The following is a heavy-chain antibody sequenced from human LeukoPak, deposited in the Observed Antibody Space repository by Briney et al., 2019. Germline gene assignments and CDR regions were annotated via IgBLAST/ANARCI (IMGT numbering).Heavy chain of an antibody. CDR1: GGSFSGYY. J-gene: IGHJ6*02. Sequence: SETLSLTCAVYGGSFSGYYWSWIRQPPGKGLEWIGEINHSGSTNYNPPLKSRVTISVDTSKNQFSLKLSSVTAADTAVYYCARGALVPRVWGQGTTVTVSS. CDR3: ARGALVPRV. D-gene: IGHD2-2*01. CDR2: INHSGST. V-gene: IGHV4-34*01.